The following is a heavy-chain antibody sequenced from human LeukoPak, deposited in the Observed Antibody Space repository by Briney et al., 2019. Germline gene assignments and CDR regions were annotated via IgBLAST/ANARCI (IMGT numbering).Heavy chain of an antibody. J-gene: IGHJ4*02. D-gene: IGHD2-15*01. CDR3: ARAQPGYCSGGSCYEFDY. Sequence: GGSLRLSCAASGFTFSSYEMNWVRQAPGKGLEWVSYISSSGSTICYADSVKGRFTISRDNAKNSLYLQMNSLRAEDTAVYYCARAQPGYCSGGSCYEFDYWGQGTLVTVSS. CDR2: ISSSGSTI. CDR1: GFTFSSYE. V-gene: IGHV3-48*03.